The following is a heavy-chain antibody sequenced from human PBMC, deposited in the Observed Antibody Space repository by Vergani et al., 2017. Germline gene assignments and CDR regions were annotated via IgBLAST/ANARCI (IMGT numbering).Heavy chain of an antibody. Sequence: QVQLVQSGAEVKKPGASVKVSCKASGYTFTSHGISWVRQAPGQGLEWMGWISGYNGNTKYAQKLQGRATMTTETSTSTAYMELRSLRTDDTAVYYGARTNWGGSYYVDVWGKGTTVTVSS. D-gene: IGHD7-27*01. CDR2: ISGYNGNT. CDR3: ARTNWGGSYYVDV. V-gene: IGHV1-18*01. J-gene: IGHJ6*03. CDR1: GYTFTSHG.